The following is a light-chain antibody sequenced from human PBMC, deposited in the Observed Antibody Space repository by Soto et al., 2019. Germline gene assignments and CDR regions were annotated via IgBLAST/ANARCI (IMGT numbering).Light chain of an antibody. CDR1: QSVSSSY. CDR2: DAS. CDR3: QQRTNWPPLT. Sequence: EIVLTQSPGTLSLSPGERATLSCRASQSVSSSYLAWYQQKPGQAPRLLIYDASNRPTGIPARFSGSGHGTDFPLTISNLEPEDFADYYCQQRTNWPPLTFGGGTKVEV. J-gene: IGKJ4*01. V-gene: IGKV3-11*01.